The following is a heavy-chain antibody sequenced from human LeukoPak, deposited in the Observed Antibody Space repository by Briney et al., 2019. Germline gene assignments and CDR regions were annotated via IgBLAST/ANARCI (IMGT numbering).Heavy chain of an antibody. CDR3: ARGYSYGYRIDY. D-gene: IGHD5-18*01. J-gene: IGHJ4*02. V-gene: IGHV4-39*07. Sequence: SETLSLTCTVSGDSISSSSYYWGWIRQPPGKGLEWIGSISYSGGSYYTPSLRSRVTLSVDTSKNQFSLKLSSVTAADTAVYYCARGYSYGYRIDYWGQGTLVTVSS. CDR2: ISYSGGS. CDR1: GDSISSSSYY.